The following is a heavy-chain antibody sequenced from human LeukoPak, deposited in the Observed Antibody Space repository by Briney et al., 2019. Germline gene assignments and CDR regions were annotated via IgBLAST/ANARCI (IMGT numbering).Heavy chain of an antibody. Sequence: ASVKVSCKASTYTFTRYGISWVRQAPGQGLEWMGWISGYNGNTNYAQKFLGRVSMTADTATSTAYMELRSLTSEDTAMYYCARSGRGTYYYFDLWGQGTLVTVSS. CDR1: TYTFTRYG. V-gene: IGHV1-18*01. J-gene: IGHJ4*02. CDR3: ARSGRGTYYYFDL. D-gene: IGHD5-12*01. CDR2: ISGYNGNT.